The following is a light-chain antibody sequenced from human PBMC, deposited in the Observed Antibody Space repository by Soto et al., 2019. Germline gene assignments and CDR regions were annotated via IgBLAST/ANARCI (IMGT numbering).Light chain of an antibody. Sequence: QSALTQPASVSGSPGQSITISCTGTSSDIGAYNFVSWYQQHPGKAPKLMLYDVNIRPSGVSNRFSGSKSGNTASLTISGLQAEAAADYYCTSWTTSNTMIFGGGTKGTVL. V-gene: IGLV2-14*03. CDR1: SSDIGAYNF. CDR2: DVN. J-gene: IGLJ2*01. CDR3: TSWTTSNTMI.